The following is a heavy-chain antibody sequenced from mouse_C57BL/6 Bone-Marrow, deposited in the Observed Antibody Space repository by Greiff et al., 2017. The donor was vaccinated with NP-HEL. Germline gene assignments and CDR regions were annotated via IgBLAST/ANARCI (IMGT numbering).Heavy chain of an antibody. J-gene: IGHJ1*03. D-gene: IGHD2-3*01. CDR1: GYTFTDYY. Sequence: QVQLQQSGAELVRPGASVKLSCKASGYTFTDYYINWVKQRPGQGLEWIARIYPGSGNTYYNEKFKGKATLTAEKSSSTAYMQLSSLTSEDSAVYFCARDYDGLWYFDVWGTGTTVTVSS. V-gene: IGHV1-76*01. CDR3: ARDYDGLWYFDV. CDR2: IYPGSGNT.